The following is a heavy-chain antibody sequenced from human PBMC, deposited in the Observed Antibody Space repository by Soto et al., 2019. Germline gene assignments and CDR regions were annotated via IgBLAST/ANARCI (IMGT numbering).Heavy chain of an antibody. CDR2: ISYDGSNK. CDR1: GFTFSSYG. D-gene: IGHD5-18*01. V-gene: IGHV3-30*18. J-gene: IGHJ6*02. Sequence: TVGSLRLSCAASGFTFSSYGMHWVRQAPGKGLEWVAVISYDGSNKYYADSVKGRFTISRDNSKNTLYLQMNSLRAEDTAVYYCAKIARWDTATQYYGMDVWGQGTTVTVSS. CDR3: AKIARWDTATQYYGMDV.